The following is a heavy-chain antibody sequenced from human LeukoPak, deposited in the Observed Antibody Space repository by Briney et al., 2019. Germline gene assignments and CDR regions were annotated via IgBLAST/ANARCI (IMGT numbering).Heavy chain of an antibody. J-gene: IGHJ4*02. CDR3: ARDGGHATIVRGIIIMSVGDF. V-gene: IGHV1-2*02. D-gene: IGHD3-10*01. CDR1: GYTFTDYY. Sequence: ASVKVSCKASGYTFTDYYMHWMRQAPGQGPEWMGWMNPTSGGANYAQKFQGRVTMTRDTSITTAYMELSSLRPEDTALYYCARDGGHATIVRGIIIMSVGDFWGQGALVTVSS. CDR2: MNPTSGGA.